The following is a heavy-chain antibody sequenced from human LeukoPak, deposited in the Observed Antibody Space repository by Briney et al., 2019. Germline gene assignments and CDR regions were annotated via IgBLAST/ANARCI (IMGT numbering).Heavy chain of an antibody. CDR2: ISSSSSYI. CDR3: ARLHDFWSGSTDNWFDP. CDR1: GFTFSSYS. D-gene: IGHD3-3*01. Sequence: GGSLRLSCAASGFTFSSYSMNWVRQAPGKGLEWVSSISSSSSYIYYADSVKGRFTISRDNAKNSLYLQMNSLRAEDTAVYYCARLHDFWSGSTDNWFDPRGQGTLVTVSS. V-gene: IGHV3-21*01. J-gene: IGHJ5*02.